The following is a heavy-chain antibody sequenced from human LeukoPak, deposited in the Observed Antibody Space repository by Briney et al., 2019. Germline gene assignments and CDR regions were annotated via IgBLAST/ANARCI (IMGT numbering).Heavy chain of an antibody. V-gene: IGHV6-1*01. Sequence: SQTLSLTCAISGDSVSSNSAAWNWIRQSPSRGLEWLGKTYYRSKWYNDYAVSVKSRVTVNPDTSKNQFSLQLNSVTPEDTAVYYCAKSGDYRFDPWGQGTLVTVSS. CDR2: TYYRSKWYN. CDR1: GDSVSSNSAA. J-gene: IGHJ5*02. D-gene: IGHD3-10*01. CDR3: AKSGDYRFDP.